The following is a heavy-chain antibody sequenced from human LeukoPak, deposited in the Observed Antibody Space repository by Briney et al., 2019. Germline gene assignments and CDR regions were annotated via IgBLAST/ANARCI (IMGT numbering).Heavy chain of an antibody. CDR2: IYGGGST. V-gene: IGHV3-53*01. D-gene: IGHD3-10*01. J-gene: IGHJ4*02. CDR1: GFTFSSYS. Sequence: PGGSLRLSCAASGFTFSSYSMNWVRQAPGKGPEWVSVIYGGGSTYYADSVKGRFTISRDNSKNTLYLQMNSLRAEDTAVYYCAKGTTMVRGVIITFDDWGQGTLVTVSS. CDR3: AKGTTMVRGVIITFDD.